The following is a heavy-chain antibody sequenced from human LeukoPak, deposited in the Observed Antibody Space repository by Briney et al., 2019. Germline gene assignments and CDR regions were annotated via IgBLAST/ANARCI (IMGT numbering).Heavy chain of an antibody. V-gene: IGHV4-31*03. D-gene: IGHD1-14*01. CDR3: ARVSSARNGFDY. CDR1: GGSLSSGGYY. J-gene: IGHJ4*02. CDR2: IYYSGST. Sequence: SETLSLTCTASGGSLSSGGYYWSWIRHHPGMGLEWIGSIYYSGSTYYTPSLRSRVNISVDTSKSQFALNLTSVTAADTAVYYCARVSSARNGFDYWGQGTLVTVSS.